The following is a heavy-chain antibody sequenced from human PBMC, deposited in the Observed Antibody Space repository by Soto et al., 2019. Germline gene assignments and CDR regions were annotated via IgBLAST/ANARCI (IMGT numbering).Heavy chain of an antibody. CDR3: ASGGYYDSSGSLTPNFIDY. V-gene: IGHV4-34*01. J-gene: IGHJ4*02. CDR2: INHSGST. Sequence: SETLSLTCAVYGGSFSGYYWSWIRQPPGKGLEWIGEINHSGSTNYNPSLKSRVTISVDTSKNQFSLKLSSVTAADTAVYYCASGGYYDSSGSLTPNFIDYWGQGTLVTVSS. CDR1: GGSFSGYY. D-gene: IGHD3-22*01.